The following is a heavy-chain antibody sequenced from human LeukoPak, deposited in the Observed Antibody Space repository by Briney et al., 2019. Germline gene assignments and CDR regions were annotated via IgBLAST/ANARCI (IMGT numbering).Heavy chain of an antibody. CDR1: GGSISSGGYS. CDR3: ARDASGFDP. Sequence: SETLSLTCAVSGGSISSGGYSWSWIRQPPGKGLEWIGCIYYSGSTNYNPSLKSRVTMSVDTSKKQVSLKLSSVTAADTAVYYCARDASGFDPWGQGTLVTVSS. CDR2: IYYSGST. V-gene: IGHV4-61*08. J-gene: IGHJ5*02. D-gene: IGHD6-6*01.